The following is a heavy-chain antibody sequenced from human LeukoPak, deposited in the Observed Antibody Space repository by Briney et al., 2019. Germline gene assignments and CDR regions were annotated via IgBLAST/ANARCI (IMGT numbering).Heavy chain of an antibody. CDR1: GGSISSYY. CDR2: IYYSGST. Sequence: PSETLSLTCTVSGGSISSYYWSWLRQPPGKGLEWIGYIYYSGSTNYNPSLKSRVTISVDTSKNQFSLKLSSVTAADTAVYYCASGSYNWNYYYYMDVWGKGTTVTVSS. V-gene: IGHV4-59*01. J-gene: IGHJ6*03. CDR3: ASGSYNWNYYYYMDV. D-gene: IGHD1-20*01.